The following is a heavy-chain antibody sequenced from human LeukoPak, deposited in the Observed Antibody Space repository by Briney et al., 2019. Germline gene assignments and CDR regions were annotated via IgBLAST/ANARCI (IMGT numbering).Heavy chain of an antibody. V-gene: IGHV3-30*03. CDR3: ARGDRYNWNYLADSRGWGFDP. Sequence: QSGGSLRLSCAASGFTFSSYGMHWVRQAPGKGLEWVAVISYDGSNKYYADSVKGRFTISRDNAKNSLYLQMNSLRAEDTAVYYCARGDRYNWNYLADSRGWGFDPWGQGTLVTVSS. D-gene: IGHD1-7*01. J-gene: IGHJ5*02. CDR2: ISYDGSNK. CDR1: GFTFSSYG.